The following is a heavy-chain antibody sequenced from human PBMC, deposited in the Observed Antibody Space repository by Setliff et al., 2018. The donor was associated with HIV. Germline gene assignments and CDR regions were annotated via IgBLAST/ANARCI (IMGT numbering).Heavy chain of an antibody. J-gene: IGHJ4*02. CDR2: IWYDASKK. CDR3: VKDVLKFWSGSGALDF. V-gene: IGHV3-33*06. D-gene: IGHD3-3*01. Sequence: PGGSLRLSCAASGFTFSSYGMHWVRQAPGKGLEWVALIWYDASKKEYADSVKGRFNILRDDSKKTAYLQMNSLRDEDTAVYYCVKDVLKFWSGSGALDFWGPGTLVTVSS. CDR1: GFTFSSYG.